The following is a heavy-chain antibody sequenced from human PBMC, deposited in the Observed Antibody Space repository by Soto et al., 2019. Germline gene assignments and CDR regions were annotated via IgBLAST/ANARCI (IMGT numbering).Heavy chain of an antibody. CDR2: ISAYNGNT. CDR1: GYTFTSYG. CDR3: ARELGDWPTDAFDI. D-gene: IGHD2-21*01. Sequence: ASVKVSCKASGYTFTSYGISWVRQAPGQGLEWMGWISAYNGNTNYAQKLQGRVTMTTDTSTSTAYMELRSLRSDDTAVYYCARELGDWPTDAFDIWGQGTMVTVSS. J-gene: IGHJ3*02. V-gene: IGHV1-18*01.